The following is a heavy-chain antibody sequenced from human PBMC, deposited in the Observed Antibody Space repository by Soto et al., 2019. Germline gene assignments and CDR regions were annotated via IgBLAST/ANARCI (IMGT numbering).Heavy chain of an antibody. CDR1: GGSISSSSYY. V-gene: IGHV4-39*01. Sequence: SETLSLTCTASGGSISSSSYYWGWIRQPPGKGLEWIGSIYYSGSTYYNPSLKSRVTISVDTSKNQFSLKLSSVTAADTAVYYCARHRAQVYYGSGSYQDAFDIWGQGTMVTV. CDR3: ARHRAQVYYGSGSYQDAFDI. CDR2: IYYSGST. D-gene: IGHD3-10*01. J-gene: IGHJ3*02.